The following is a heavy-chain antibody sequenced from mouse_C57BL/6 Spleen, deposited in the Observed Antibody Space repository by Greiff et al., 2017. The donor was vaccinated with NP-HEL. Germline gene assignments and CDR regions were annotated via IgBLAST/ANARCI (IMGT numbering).Heavy chain of an antibody. J-gene: IGHJ3*01. CDR3: ARGVGFAY. V-gene: IGHV5-17*01. Sequence: EVMLVESGGGLVKPGGSLKLSCAASGFTFSDYGMHWVRQAPEKGLESVAYISSGSSTIYYADTVKGRFTISRDNAKNTLFLQMTSLRSEDTAMYYCARGVGFAYWGQGTLVTVSA. CDR1: GFTFSDYG. CDR2: ISSGSSTI.